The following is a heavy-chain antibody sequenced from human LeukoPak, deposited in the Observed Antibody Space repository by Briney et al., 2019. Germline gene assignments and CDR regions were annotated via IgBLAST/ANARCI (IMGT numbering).Heavy chain of an antibody. CDR1: GFTFSSYA. J-gene: IGHJ4*02. CDR2: ISGSGGST. V-gene: IGHV3-23*01. Sequence: GGSLRLSCAASGFTFSSYAMSWVRQAPGKGLEWVSAISGSGGSTYYADSVKGRFTISRDNSKNTLYLQMNSLRAEDTAVYYCAKGASWYYDSGTYLDYWGQGTLVTVSS. D-gene: IGHD3-10*01. CDR3: AKGASWYYDSGTYLDY.